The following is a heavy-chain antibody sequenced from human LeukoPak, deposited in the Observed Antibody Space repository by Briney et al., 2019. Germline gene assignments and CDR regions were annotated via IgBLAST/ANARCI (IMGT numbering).Heavy chain of an antibody. CDR2: IKQDGSEK. J-gene: IGHJ6*03. Sequence: GGSLRLSCAASGFTFSSYWMSWVRQAPGKGLEWVANIKQDGSEKYYVDSVKGRFTISRDNAKNSLYLQVNSLRAEDTAVYYCARPDDFWSGYWGNYYYYMDVWGKGTTVTVSS. D-gene: IGHD3-3*01. CDR3: ARPDDFWSGYWGNYYYYMDV. CDR1: GFTFSSYW. V-gene: IGHV3-7*01.